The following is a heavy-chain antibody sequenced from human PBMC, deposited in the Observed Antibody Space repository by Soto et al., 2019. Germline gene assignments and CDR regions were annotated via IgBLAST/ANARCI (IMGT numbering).Heavy chain of an antibody. CDR1: GGTFSSYA. CDR2: IIPIFGTA. CDR3: ARFLTVPAAMRDYYYGMDV. Sequence: SVKVSCKASGGTFSSYAISWVRQAPGQGLEWMGGIIPIFGTANYAQKFQGRVTITADESTSTAYMELSSLRSEDTAVYYCARFLTVPAAMRDYYYGMDVWGQGTTVTVSS. V-gene: IGHV1-69*13. J-gene: IGHJ6*02. D-gene: IGHD2-2*01.